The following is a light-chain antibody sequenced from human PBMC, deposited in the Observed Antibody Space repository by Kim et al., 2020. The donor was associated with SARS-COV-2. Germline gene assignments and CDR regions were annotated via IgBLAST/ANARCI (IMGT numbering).Light chain of an antibody. CDR1: NIGSKN. V-gene: IGLV3-9*01. CDR3: QVWDSSTLV. CDR2: RDS. J-gene: IGLJ2*01. Sequence: VALGQTARITCGGNNIGSKNVHWYQQKPGQAPVLVIYRDSNRPSGIPERFSGSNSGNTATLTISRAQAGDEADYYCQVWDSSTLVFGGGTQLTVL.